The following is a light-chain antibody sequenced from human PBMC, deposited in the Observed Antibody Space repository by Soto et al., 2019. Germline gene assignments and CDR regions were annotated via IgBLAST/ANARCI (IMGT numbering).Light chain of an antibody. Sequence: LTQPPSASGSPGQSVTISCTGTKNDIGVYDFVSWYQHHPGKAPRLIIYEVAQRPSGVPDRFSGSKSGNTASLTVSGLQAADEADYFCKSYAGSNTYVFGSGTKVTVL. CDR2: EVA. CDR1: KNDIGVYDF. CDR3: KSYAGSNTYV. J-gene: IGLJ1*01. V-gene: IGLV2-8*01.